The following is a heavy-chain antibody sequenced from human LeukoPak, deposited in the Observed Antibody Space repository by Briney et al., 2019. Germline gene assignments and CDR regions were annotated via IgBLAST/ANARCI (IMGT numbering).Heavy chain of an antibody. Sequence: GGSLRLSCAASGFTFSSYSVNWVRQAPGKGLEWISYISSRSNTIYYADSVKGRFTISRDNAKNSLYLQMNSLRAEDTAVYYCAREQVTYYMDVWGKGTTVTVSS. CDR2: ISSRSNTI. J-gene: IGHJ6*03. CDR3: AREQVTYYMDV. V-gene: IGHV3-48*01. D-gene: IGHD4-11*01. CDR1: GFTFSSYS.